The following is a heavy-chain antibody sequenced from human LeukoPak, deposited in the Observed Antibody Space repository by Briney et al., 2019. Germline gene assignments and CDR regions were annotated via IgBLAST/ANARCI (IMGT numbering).Heavy chain of an antibody. Sequence: SETLSLTCNVSGGSISNSSYYWGWLRHPPGKELEWIAIIYYSGSTYYNPSLKSRVTISIDTSKNHFSLKMSSVTAADTAVYYCARVNGFTGTFDYWGQGTLVTISS. CDR3: ARVNGFTGTFDY. D-gene: IGHD1-1*01. CDR1: GGSISNSSYY. J-gene: IGHJ4*02. V-gene: IGHV4-39*07. CDR2: IYYSGST.